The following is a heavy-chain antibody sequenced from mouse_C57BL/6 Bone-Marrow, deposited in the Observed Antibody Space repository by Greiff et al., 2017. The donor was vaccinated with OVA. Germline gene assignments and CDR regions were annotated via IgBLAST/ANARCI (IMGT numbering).Heavy chain of an antibody. J-gene: IGHJ3*01. V-gene: IGHV14-4*01. CDR3: TTFYGNGGAWFAY. Sequence: VQLQQSGAELVRPGASVKLSCTASGFNIKDDYMHWVKQRPEQGLEWIGWIDPENGDTEYASKFQGKATITADTSSNPAYLQLTSLTSEDTAVYYCTTFYGNGGAWFAYWGQGTLVTVSA. D-gene: IGHD2-1*01. CDR2: IDPENGDT. CDR1: GFNIKDDY.